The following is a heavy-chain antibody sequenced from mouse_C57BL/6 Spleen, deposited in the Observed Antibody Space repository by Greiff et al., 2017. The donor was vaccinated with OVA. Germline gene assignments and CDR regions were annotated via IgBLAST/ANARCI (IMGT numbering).Heavy chain of an antibody. V-gene: IGHV1-52*01. D-gene: IGHD2-12*01. CDR2: IDPSDSET. CDR1: GYTFTSYW. CDR3: AREGYSWFAY. J-gene: IGHJ3*01. Sequence: QVHVKQPGAELVRPGSSVKLSCKASGYTFTSYWMHWVKQRPIQGLEWIGNIDPSDSETHYNQKFKDKATLTVDKSSSTAYMQLSSLTSEDSAVYYCAREGYSWFAYWGQGTLVTVSA.